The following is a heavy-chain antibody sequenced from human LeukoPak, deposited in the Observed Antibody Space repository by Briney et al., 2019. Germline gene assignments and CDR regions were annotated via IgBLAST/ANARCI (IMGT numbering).Heavy chain of an antibody. D-gene: IGHD3-22*01. CDR3: ARALYYDSSGYYSSSYYYFQH. V-gene: IGHV1-2*02. CDR2: INPNSGGT. CDR1: GYTFTSYY. Sequence: ASVKVSRKASGYTFTSYYLHWVRQAPGQGLEWMGWINPNSGGTNYAQKFQGRVTMTRDTSISTAYMELSRLRSDDTAEYYCARALYYDSSGYYSSSYYYFQHWGQGTLVTVSS. J-gene: IGHJ1*01.